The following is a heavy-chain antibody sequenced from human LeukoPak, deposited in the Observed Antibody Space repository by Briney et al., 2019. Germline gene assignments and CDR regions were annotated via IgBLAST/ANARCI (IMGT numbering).Heavy chain of an antibody. D-gene: IGHD1-26*01. V-gene: IGHV3-9*01. CDR1: GFTFDDYA. CDR2: ISWNSGSI. J-gene: IGHJ6*02. Sequence: PGRSLRLSCAASGFTFDDYAMHWVRQAPGKGLEWVSGISWNSGSIGYADSVKGRFTISRDNAKNSLYLQMNSLRAEDTALYYCAKDRGSGSHYYYYYGMDVWGQGTTVTVSS. CDR3: AKDRGSGSHYYYYYGMDV.